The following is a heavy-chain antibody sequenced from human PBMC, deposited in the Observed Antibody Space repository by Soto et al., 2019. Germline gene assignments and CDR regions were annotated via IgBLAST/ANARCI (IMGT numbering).Heavy chain of an antibody. V-gene: IGHV3-33*01. CDR2: IVNDGSDR. Sequence: GGSLRLSCAASGFTFSRYGMHWVRQAPGGGLEWMAVIVNDGSDRDHADSVKGRFTISRDNSKSTLYLQMNNLRAEDTAMYYCARDDDYAGNGFDYWGQGTLVTVSS. CDR1: GFTFSRYG. CDR3: ARDDDYAGNGFDY. D-gene: IGHD3-16*01. J-gene: IGHJ4*02.